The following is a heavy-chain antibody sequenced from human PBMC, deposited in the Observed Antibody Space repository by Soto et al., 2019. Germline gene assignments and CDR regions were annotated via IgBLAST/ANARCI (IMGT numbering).Heavy chain of an antibody. D-gene: IGHD3-3*01. V-gene: IGHV3-23*01. Sequence: PGGSLRLSCAASGFTFSNSAMNWVCQAPGKGLEWVSAISGSGGTTYYADSVKGRFTISRDNSKNTLYLQVNSLRVEDTAVYYCAKRSGDFWSGFLDFWGQGTLVTVSS. CDR3: AKRSGDFWSGFLDF. CDR1: GFTFSNSA. J-gene: IGHJ4*02. CDR2: ISGSGGTT.